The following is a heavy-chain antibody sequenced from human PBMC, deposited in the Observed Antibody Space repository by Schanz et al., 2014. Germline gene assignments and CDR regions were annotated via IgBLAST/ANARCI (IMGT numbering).Heavy chain of an antibody. J-gene: IGHJ6*02. CDR3: ARDNLVSSSWYNYYGMDV. Sequence: QVQLVQSGAEVKKPGASVKVSCQASGYTFPSYGISWVRQAPGQGLEWMGWINVYNGNTNYAQKLQGRVTMTTDTSTSTAYMELRSLRSDDTAVYYCARDNLVSSSWYNYYGMDVWGQGTTVTVSS. V-gene: IGHV1-18*04. CDR1: GYTFPSYG. CDR2: INVYNGNT. D-gene: IGHD6-13*01.